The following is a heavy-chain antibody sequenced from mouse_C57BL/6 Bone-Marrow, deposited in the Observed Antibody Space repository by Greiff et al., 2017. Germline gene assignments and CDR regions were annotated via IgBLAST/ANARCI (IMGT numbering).Heavy chain of an antibody. CDR1: DSEVFPIAY. D-gene: IGHD2-4*01. V-gene: IGHV15-2*01. CDR3: ARDDYDGYWYFDV. J-gene: IGHJ1*03. CDR2: ILPSIGRT. Sequence: VQLQQSGSELRSPGSSVKLSCKDFDSEVFPIAYMSWVRQKPGHGFEWIGGILPSIGRTIYGEKFEDKATLDADTLSNTAYLELNSLTSEDSAIYDCARDDYDGYWYFDVWGTGTTVTVSS.